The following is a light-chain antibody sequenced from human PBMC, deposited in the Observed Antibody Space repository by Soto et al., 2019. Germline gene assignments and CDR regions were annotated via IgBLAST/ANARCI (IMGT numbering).Light chain of an antibody. CDR2: SNT. Sequence: QSALTQPPSASGTPGQTIAISCSGGSSNIGSHTVNWYQQLPGTAPRLLIYSNTQRPSGVPDRFSGSKSGTSASLAISGLQSEYEGDYYCAAWDDSLNGVVFGGGTKVTGL. CDR3: AAWDDSLNGVV. V-gene: IGLV1-44*01. J-gene: IGLJ2*01. CDR1: SSNIGSHT.